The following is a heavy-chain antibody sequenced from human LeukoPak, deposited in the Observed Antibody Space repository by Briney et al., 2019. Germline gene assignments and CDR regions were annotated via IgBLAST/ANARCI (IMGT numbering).Heavy chain of an antibody. V-gene: IGHV3-23*01. CDR2: IIGSGRTT. D-gene: IGHD2-21*01. CDR3: AKKEGDTYFSWYMDV. J-gene: IGHJ6*03. Sequence: GGSLRLSCAASGFTFRSFAMSRVRQAPGKGLEWVSGIIGSGRTTFYADSVKGRFTISRDNSKNTLYLQMNSLRAEDTAIYYCAKKEGDTYFSWYMDVWGKGTTVTVSS. CDR1: GFTFRSFA.